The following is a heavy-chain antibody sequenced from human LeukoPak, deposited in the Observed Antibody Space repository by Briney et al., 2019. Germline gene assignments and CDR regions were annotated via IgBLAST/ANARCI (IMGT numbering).Heavy chain of an antibody. V-gene: IGHV3-23*01. Sequence: PGGSLRLSCAASGFTFSSYAMSWVRQAPGKGLEWVSAISGSGGSTYYADSVKGRFTISRDNSKNTLYLQMNSLRAEDTAVYYCAKYEQGYSSGWRTFDYWGQGTLVTVSS. CDR1: GFTFSSYA. CDR3: AKYEQGYSSGWRTFDY. J-gene: IGHJ4*02. CDR2: ISGSGGST. D-gene: IGHD6-19*01.